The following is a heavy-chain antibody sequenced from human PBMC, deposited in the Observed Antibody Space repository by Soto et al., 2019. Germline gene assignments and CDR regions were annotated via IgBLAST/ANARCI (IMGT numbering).Heavy chain of an antibody. D-gene: IGHD1-26*01. CDR1: GFAFSSYA. CDR2: ISGSGGST. V-gene: IGHV3-23*01. CDR3: VLKPPSGSYYYYYGMDV. Sequence: GGSLRLSCAASGFAFSSYAMSWVRQAPGKGLEWVSAISGSGGSTYYADSVKGRFTISRDNSKNTLYLQMNSLRAEDTAVYYCVLKPPSGSYYYYYGMDVWGQGTTVTVSS. J-gene: IGHJ6*02.